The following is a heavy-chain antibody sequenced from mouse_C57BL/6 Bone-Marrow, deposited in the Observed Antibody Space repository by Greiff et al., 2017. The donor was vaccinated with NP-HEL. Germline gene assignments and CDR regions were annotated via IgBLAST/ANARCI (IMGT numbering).Heavy chain of an antibody. D-gene: IGHD1-1*01. Sequence: VQLQQPGAELVKPGASVKMSCKASGYTFTSYWITWVKQRPGQGLEWIGDIYPGSGSTNYNEKFKSKATLTVDTSSSTAYMQLSSLTSEDSAVYYCARWGYGSTYDAMDYWGQGTSVTVSS. CDR1: GYTFTSYW. CDR2: IYPGSGST. V-gene: IGHV1-55*01. J-gene: IGHJ4*01. CDR3: ARWGYGSTYDAMDY.